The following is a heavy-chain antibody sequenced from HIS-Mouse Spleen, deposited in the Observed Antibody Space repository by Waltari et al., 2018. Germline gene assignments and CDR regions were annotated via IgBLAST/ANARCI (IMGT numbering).Heavy chain of an antibody. V-gene: IGHV4-39*07. D-gene: IGHD6-6*01. CDR2: IYYSGST. J-gene: IGHJ4*02. Sequence: QLQLQESGPGLVKPSETLSLTCTVPGGSISSSRYYWGWIRQPPGKGLEWIGSIYYSGSTYYNPSLKSRVTISVDTSKNQFSLKLSSVTAADTAVYYCASRYSSSSQFGYWGQGTLVTVSS. CDR1: GGSISSSRYY. CDR3: ASRYSSSSQFGY.